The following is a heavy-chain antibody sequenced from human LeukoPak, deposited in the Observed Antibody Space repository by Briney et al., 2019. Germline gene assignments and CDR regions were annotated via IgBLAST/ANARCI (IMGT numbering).Heavy chain of an antibody. V-gene: IGHV3-23*01. Sequence: GGSLRLSCAASGFTFNTNAMSWVRQAPGKGLEWVSAISGRTGGTYYADSVKGRFTIPRDNSKSTLYLQMDSLRAEDTAVYYCAKCGNSGCHLIDYWGQGTLVTVSS. CDR3: AKCGNSGCHLIDY. CDR2: ISGRTGGT. D-gene: IGHD5-12*01. CDR1: GFTFNTNA. J-gene: IGHJ4*02.